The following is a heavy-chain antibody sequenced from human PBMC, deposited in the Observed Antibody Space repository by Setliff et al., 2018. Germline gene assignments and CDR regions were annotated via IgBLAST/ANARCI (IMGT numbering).Heavy chain of an antibody. J-gene: IGHJ4*02. CDR2: ISWNSYHI. Sequence: LRLSCAASGFIFDEYAMHWVRQALGKGLEWVSGISWNSYHIDYAGSVRGRFTISRDNAKNSLYLQMNSLTTEDTASYYCVKSDRDSSGWYPDYWGQGTLVTVSS. CDR1: GFIFDEYA. V-gene: IGHV3-9*01. D-gene: IGHD6-19*01. CDR3: VKSDRDSSGWYPDY.